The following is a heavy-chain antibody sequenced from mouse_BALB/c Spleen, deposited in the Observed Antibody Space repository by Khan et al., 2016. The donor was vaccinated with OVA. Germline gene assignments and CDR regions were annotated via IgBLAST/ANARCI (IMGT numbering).Heavy chain of an antibody. CDR2: ISYSGST. Sequence: EVQLQESGPGLVKPSQSLSLTCSVTGYSITSDYAWNWIRQFPGNKLEWTGYISYSGSTSYTQSLKCRISISRDTSKNQFFLQLNSVTTEDTATYYCARSIMANWGQGTTVTVSS. V-gene: IGHV3-2*02. CDR1: GYSITSDYA. CDR3: ARSIMAN. J-gene: IGHJ2*01.